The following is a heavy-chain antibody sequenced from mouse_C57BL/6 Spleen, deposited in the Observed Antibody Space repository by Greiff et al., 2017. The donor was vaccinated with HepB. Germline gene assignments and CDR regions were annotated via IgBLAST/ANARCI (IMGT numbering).Heavy chain of an antibody. CDR3: TRTYGNPYWYFDV. V-gene: IGHV1-15*01. Sequence: QVQLKESGAELVRPGASVTLSCKASGYTFTDYEMHWVKQTPVHGLEWIGAIDPETGGTAYNQKFKGKAILTADKSSSTAYMELRSLTSEDSAVYYCTRTYGNPYWYFDVWGTGTTVTVSS. J-gene: IGHJ1*03. CDR1: GYTFTDYE. D-gene: IGHD1-1*01. CDR2: IDPETGGT.